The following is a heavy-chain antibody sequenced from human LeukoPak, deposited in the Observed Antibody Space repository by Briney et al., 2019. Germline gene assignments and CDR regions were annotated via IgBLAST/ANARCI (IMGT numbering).Heavy chain of an antibody. CDR2: IYPGDSDT. J-gene: IGHJ4*02. CDR3: ARQTRAYYDFWSGQYYFDY. D-gene: IGHD3-3*01. V-gene: IGHV5-51*01. Sequence: GESLKISCKGSGYSFTSYCIGWVRQMPGKGLEWMGIIYPGDSDTRYSPSFQGQVTISADKSISTAYLQWSSLKASDTAMYYCARQTRAYYDFWSGQYYFDYWGQGTLVTVSS. CDR1: GYSFTSYC.